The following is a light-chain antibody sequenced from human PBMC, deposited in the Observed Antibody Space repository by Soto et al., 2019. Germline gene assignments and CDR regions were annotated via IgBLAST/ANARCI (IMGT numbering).Light chain of an antibody. V-gene: IGKV1-39*01. J-gene: IGKJ4*01. CDR2: AAS. Sequence: DIQMTQSPSSLSASVGDRVTITCRASQSISTYLNWYQQKPGKAPKFLISAASSLRSGVPSRFSGSGSGTDFTLTISSLQPEDFATYYCQQDYSAPHTFGGGTKVEIK. CDR1: QSISTY. CDR3: QQDYSAPHT.